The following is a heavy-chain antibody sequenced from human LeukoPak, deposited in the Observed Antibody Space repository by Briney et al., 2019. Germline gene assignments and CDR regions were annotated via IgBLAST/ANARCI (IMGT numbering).Heavy chain of an antibody. CDR2: IYYSGSA. J-gene: IGHJ4*02. CDR1: GGSISSRDYC. V-gene: IGHV4-30-4*01. Sequence: PSETLSLTCTVSGGSISSRDYCWSWIRQPPGKGLEWIGYIYYSGSAYYNPSLKSRLTISVDTSKSQFSLKLSSVTAADTAVYYCARVEYSTSGSVYFDYWGQGTLVTVSS. CDR3: ARVEYSTSGSVYFDY. D-gene: IGHD6-6*01.